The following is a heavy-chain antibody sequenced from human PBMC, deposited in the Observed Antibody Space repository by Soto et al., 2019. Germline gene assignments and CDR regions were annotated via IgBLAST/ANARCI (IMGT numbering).Heavy chain of an antibody. D-gene: IGHD2-21*01. Sequence: QVQLVQSGAEVKKPGASVKVSCKASGYTFTSYDINWVRQATGQGLEWMGWMNPNSGNTGYAQKFQGGVTMTSNTSLRIADMELSSRRSEDTAVYNCAREKCGYYDYWGEGTLVTVTS. CDR1: GYTFTSYD. CDR2: MNPNSGNT. J-gene: IGHJ4*02. V-gene: IGHV1-8*01. CDR3: AREKCGYYDY.